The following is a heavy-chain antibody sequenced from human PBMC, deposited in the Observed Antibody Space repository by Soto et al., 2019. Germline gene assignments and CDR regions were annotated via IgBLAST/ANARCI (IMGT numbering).Heavy chain of an antibody. CDR2: IYPGDSDT. CDR1: GYSFTSYW. CDR3: VLLNYDFWSGPNH. D-gene: IGHD3-3*01. J-gene: IGHJ5*02. V-gene: IGHV5-51*01. Sequence: PGESLKISCKGSGYSFTSYWIGWVRQMPGKGLEWMGIIYPGDSDTRYSPSFQGQVTISADKSISTAYLQWSSLKASDTAMYYCVLLNYDFWSGPNHWGQGTLVTVSS.